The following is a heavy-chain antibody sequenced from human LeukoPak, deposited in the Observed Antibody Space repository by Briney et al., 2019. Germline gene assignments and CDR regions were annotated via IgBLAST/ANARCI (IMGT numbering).Heavy chain of an antibody. CDR1: GYTFIRYG. D-gene: IGHD1-26*01. Sequence: AASVKVSCKASGYTFIRYGITWARQAPGQGLEWMAWISPYNGNTKYAQKFQGRVTMTTDTSTSTAYMELRSLTSDDTAVYYCAREESIGSYQFLHDYWGQGTLVTVSS. J-gene: IGHJ4*02. V-gene: IGHV1-18*01. CDR3: AREESIGSYQFLHDY. CDR2: ISPYNGNT.